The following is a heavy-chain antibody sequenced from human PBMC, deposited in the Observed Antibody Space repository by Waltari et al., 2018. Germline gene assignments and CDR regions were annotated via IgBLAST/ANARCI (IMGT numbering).Heavy chain of an antibody. J-gene: IGHJ2*01. CDR1: GFPFSTSW. CDR3: ASYGDYWYFDL. Sequence: EVQLVESGGGLVQPGGSLRLSCAASGFPFSTSWMTWFRQAPGKGLEWVANIKQDGSEKYYVDAVKGRFTISRDNAKNSLYLQMNSLRAEDTAVYYCASYGDYWYFDLWGRGTLVTVSS. D-gene: IGHD4-17*01. CDR2: IKQDGSEK. V-gene: IGHV3-7*01.